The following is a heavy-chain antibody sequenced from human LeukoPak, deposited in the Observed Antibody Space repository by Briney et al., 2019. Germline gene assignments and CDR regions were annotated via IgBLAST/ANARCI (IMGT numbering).Heavy chain of an antibody. D-gene: IGHD3-22*01. CDR1: GGSISSGGYY. CDR2: IYYSGST. V-gene: IGHV4-31*03. CDR3: ARHLTYYHDSSGYNDAFDI. J-gene: IGHJ3*02. Sequence: SETLSLTCTVSGGSISSGGYYWSWIRQHPGKGLEWIGYIYYSGSTYYNPSLKSRVTISVDTSKNQFSLKLSSVTAADTAVYYCARHLTYYHDSSGYNDAFDIWGQGTMVTVSS.